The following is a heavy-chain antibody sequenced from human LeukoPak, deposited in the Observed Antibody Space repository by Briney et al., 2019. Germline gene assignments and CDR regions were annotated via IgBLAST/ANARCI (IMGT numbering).Heavy chain of an antibody. CDR3: ARNQQLGGHSYYYYGMDV. V-gene: IGHV3-53*01. CDR2: IYSGGST. J-gene: IGHJ6*02. D-gene: IGHD3-16*01. Sequence: GGSLRLSCAVSGFTVSSNYMSWVRQAPGKGLEWVSVIYSGGSTYYADSVKGRFTISRDNSKNTLYLQMNSLRADDTAIYYCARNQQLGGHSYYYYGMDVWGQGTTVTVSS. CDR1: GFTVSSNY.